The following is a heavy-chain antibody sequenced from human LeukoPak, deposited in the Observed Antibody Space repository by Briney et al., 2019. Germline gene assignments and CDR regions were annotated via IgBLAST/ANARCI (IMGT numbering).Heavy chain of an antibody. V-gene: IGHV1-2*02. J-gene: IGHJ3*02. CDR1: GYTFTGYY. CDR3: ASGTVRWLVGIDAFDI. Sequence: ASVKVSCKASGYTFTGYYMHWVRQAPGQGLEWMGWINPNSGGTNYAQKFQGRVTMTRDTSISTAYMEPSRLRSDDTAVYYCASGTVRWLVGIDAFDIWGQGTMVTVSS. D-gene: IGHD6-19*01. CDR2: INPNSGGT.